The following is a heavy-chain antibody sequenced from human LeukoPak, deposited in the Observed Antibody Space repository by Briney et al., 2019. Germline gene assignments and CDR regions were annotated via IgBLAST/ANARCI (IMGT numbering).Heavy chain of an antibody. D-gene: IGHD5-12*01. J-gene: IGHJ2*01. Sequence: SVKVSCKASGGTFSSYAISWVRQAPGQGLEWMGRIIPILGIANYAQKFQGRVTITADKSTSTAYMELSSLRSEDAAVYYCARVGASDYESDWYFDLWGRGTLVTVSS. CDR3: ARVGASDYESDWYFDL. V-gene: IGHV1-69*04. CDR2: IIPILGIA. CDR1: GGTFSSYA.